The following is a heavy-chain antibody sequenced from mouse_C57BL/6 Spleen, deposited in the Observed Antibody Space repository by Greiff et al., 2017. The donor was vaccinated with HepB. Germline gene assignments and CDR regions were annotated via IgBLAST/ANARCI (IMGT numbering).Heavy chain of an antibody. D-gene: IGHD1-1*01. CDR1: GFNIKDYY. CDR2: IDPEDGET. V-gene: IGHV14-2*01. Sequence: EVQLQQSGAELVKPGASVKLSCTASGFNIKDYYIHWVKQSTEQGLEWIGRIDPEDGETKYAPKFQDKATITADTSSNTAYLQLSSLTSEDTAVYYCTRSLIYYGTNYWGQGTTLTVSS. CDR3: TRSLIYYGTNY. J-gene: IGHJ2*01.